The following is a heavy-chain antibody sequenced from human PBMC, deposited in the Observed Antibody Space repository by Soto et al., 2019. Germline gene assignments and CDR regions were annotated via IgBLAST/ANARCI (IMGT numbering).Heavy chain of an antibody. Sequence: GGSLRLSCAASGFTFSSYAFHWIRQAPGNGLGWVAVISYDGGMTYYADSVRGRFTISRDNSKNTLYLQMNSLRDEDTAVYYCARTMAVTGPYYFDYWGQGSLVTVSS. V-gene: IGHV3-30-3*01. J-gene: IGHJ4*02. CDR2: ISYDGGMT. CDR3: ARTMAVTGPYYFDY. CDR1: GFTFSSYA. D-gene: IGHD6-19*01.